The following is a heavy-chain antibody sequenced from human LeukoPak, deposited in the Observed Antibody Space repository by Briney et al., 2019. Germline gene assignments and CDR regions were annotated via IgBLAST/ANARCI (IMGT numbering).Heavy chain of an antibody. CDR1: GFTFSSYA. D-gene: IGHD2-21*01. Sequence: GESLRLSCAASGFTFSSYAMHWVRQAPGKGLEWVAVISYDGSNKYYADSVKGRFTISRDNSKNTLYLQMNSLRAEDTAVYYCARGKTFRFDYWGQGTLVTVSS. CDR3: ARGKTFRFDY. V-gene: IGHV3-30-3*01. J-gene: IGHJ4*02. CDR2: ISYDGSNK.